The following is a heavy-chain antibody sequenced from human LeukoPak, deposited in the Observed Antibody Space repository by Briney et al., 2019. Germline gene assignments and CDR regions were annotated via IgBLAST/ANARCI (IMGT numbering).Heavy chain of an antibody. J-gene: IGHJ4*02. V-gene: IGHV4-34*01. CDR2: INHSGRT. CDR1: GGSLSGSY. D-gene: IGHD2-2*01. Sequence: SETLSLTCAVSGGSLSGSYCTWIRQSPGKGLEWIGEINHSGRTNYNPSLGRRASISVDTSKRQFSLTLTFVTAADTAVYYCARDPCSTINCPLRFWGQGTLDTVSS. CDR3: ARDPCSTINCPLRF.